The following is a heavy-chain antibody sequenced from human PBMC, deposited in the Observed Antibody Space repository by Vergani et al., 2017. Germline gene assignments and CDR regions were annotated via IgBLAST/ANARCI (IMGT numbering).Heavy chain of an antibody. CDR2: ICHTEDT. Sequence: QVQLQESGPGLVKPPGTLCLTCAVSGDSISSNNCWTWVRQPPGKGLEWIGEICHTEDTKYSPSLKSRVTVSVDESRYLFSLRLNSVTAADTAVYYCATIGYRRWGYYFDYWGQGILVTVSS. CDR1: GDSISSNNC. V-gene: IGHV4-4*03. J-gene: IGHJ4*02. CDR3: ATIGYRRWGYYFDY. D-gene: IGHD2-2*02.